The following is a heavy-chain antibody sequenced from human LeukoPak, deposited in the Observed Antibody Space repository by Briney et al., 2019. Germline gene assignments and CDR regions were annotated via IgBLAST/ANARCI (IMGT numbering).Heavy chain of an antibody. CDR3: ATDLLDS. CDR2: IKRKGDDGTT. V-gene: IGHV3-15*01. J-gene: IGHJ5*01. CDR1: GFTFSNAW. Sequence: GGSLILSCAAAGFTFSNAWMSWVRQAPGKGVEWVGRIKRKGDDGTTDYAAPVKGRFTILRDDSKRTVYLQMNSLKAEDTAVYYCATDLLDSWGQGTLVTVYS.